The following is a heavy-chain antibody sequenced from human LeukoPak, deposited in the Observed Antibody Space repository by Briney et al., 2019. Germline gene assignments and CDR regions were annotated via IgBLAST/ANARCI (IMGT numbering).Heavy chain of an antibody. CDR3: ARDLCSVEPAAPCYYFDY. J-gene: IGHJ4*02. Sequence: GASVKVSCKASGYTLSRYGISWVRQAPGQGLEWMGWSSAYNESTNSALKVQGRVTMTTDTSTSTAYMELRSLRSDDTAVYYCARDLCSVEPAAPCYYFDYWGQGTLVTVSS. V-gene: IGHV1-18*01. D-gene: IGHD2-2*01. CDR2: SSAYNEST. CDR1: GYTLSRYG.